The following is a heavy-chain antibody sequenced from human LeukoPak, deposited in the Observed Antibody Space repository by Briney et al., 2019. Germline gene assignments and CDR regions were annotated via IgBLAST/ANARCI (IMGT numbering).Heavy chain of an antibody. CDR2: ISSSGSTI. D-gene: IGHD6-19*01. J-gene: IGHJ4*02. V-gene: IGHV3-11*01. CDR3: AKPRYSSGDFDY. CDR1: GLTFSDYY. Sequence: GGSLRLSCAAYGLTFSDYYMSWIRQAPGKGLEWVSYISSSGSTIYYADSVKGRFTISRDNSKNTLYLQMNSLRAEDTAVYYCAKPRYSSGDFDYWGQGTLVTVSS.